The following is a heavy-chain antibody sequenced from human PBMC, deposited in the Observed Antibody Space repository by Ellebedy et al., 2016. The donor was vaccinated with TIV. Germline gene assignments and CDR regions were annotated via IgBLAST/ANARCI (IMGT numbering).Heavy chain of an antibody. D-gene: IGHD6-19*01. CDR3: ARGLRMGSSGCDF. Sequence: PGGSLRPSCAASGFAFRNSGMNWFRQAPGTGLQWLSYIRSTSDTIFYADSVKGRFTISRDNAGNSLYLQMSSLRAEDSALYYCARGLRMGSSGCDFWGRGTLVTVSS. V-gene: IGHV3-48*01. J-gene: IGHJ4*02. CDR1: GFAFRNSG. CDR2: IRSTSDTI.